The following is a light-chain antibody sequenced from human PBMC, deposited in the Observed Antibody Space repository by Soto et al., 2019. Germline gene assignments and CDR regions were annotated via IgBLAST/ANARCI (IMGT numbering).Light chain of an antibody. CDR1: QILVHSDGIAY. Sequence: DVVMTQSPLSLPVTLGQPASISCRSDQILVHSDGIAYFSWFQQRPGRSPRRLIYKVSNRDSGVPARFSGSGSGTDFALKISRVEAEDVGVYYCMQGTHWPITFGGGTKVDIK. J-gene: IGKJ4*01. CDR2: KVS. V-gene: IGKV2-30*02. CDR3: MQGTHWPIT.